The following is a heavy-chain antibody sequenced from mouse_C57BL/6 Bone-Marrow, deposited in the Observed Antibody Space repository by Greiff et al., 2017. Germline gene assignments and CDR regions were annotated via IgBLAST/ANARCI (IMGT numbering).Heavy chain of an antibody. CDR2: INPNYGTT. CDR1: GYSFTDYN. CDR3: ARGDYYGSSPYYFDY. Sequence: EVKLMESGPELVKPGASVKISCKASGYSFTDYNMNWVKQSNGKSLEWIGVINPNYGTTSYNQKFKGKATLTVDQSSSTAYMQLNSLTSEDSAVYYCARGDYYGSSPYYFDYWGQGTTLTVSS. D-gene: IGHD1-1*01. V-gene: IGHV1-39*01. J-gene: IGHJ2*01.